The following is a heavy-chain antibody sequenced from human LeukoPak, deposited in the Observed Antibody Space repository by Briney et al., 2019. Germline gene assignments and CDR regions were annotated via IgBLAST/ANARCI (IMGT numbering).Heavy chain of an antibody. CDR2: ISGSGGST. D-gene: IGHD3-22*01. CDR3: AKDSSGYYSFDY. J-gene: IGHJ4*02. Sequence: PGGSLRLSCAASGFTFSSYAMSWVRQVPGKGLEWVSAISGSGGSTYYADSVKGRFTISRDNSKNTLYLQMNSLRAEDTAVYYCAKDSSGYYSFDYWGQGTLVTVSS. V-gene: IGHV3-23*01. CDR1: GFTFSSYA.